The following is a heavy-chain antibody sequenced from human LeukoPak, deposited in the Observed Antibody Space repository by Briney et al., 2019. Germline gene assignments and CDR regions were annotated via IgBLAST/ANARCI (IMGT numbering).Heavy chain of an antibody. V-gene: IGHV4-61*02. CDR2: IYTSGST. Sequence: SETLSLTCTVSGGSISSGSYYWSWIRQPAGKGLEWIGRIYTSGSTNYNPSLKSRVTISVDTSKNQFSLKLSSVTAADTAVYYCARDPEIQLWRGDYWGQGTLVTVSS. CDR1: GGSISSGSYY. D-gene: IGHD5-18*01. CDR3: ARDPEIQLWRGDY. J-gene: IGHJ4*02.